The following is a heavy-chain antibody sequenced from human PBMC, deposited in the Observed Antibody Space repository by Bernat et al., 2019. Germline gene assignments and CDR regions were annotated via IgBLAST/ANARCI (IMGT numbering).Heavy chain of an antibody. CDR2: INHSGST. Sequence: QVQLQQWGAGLLKPSETLSLTCAVYGGSFSGYYWSWIRQPPGKGLEWIGEINHSGSTNYNPSLKSRVTISVNTSKNQLSLKLSTVTAADTAGYYCARGVPPPYSSSLFAYWGQGTLVTVSS. CDR1: GGSFSGYY. V-gene: IGHV4-34*01. J-gene: IGHJ4*02. CDR3: ARGVPPPYSSSLFAY. D-gene: IGHD6-6*01.